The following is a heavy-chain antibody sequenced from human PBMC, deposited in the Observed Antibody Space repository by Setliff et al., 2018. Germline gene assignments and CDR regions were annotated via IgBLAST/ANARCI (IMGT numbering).Heavy chain of an antibody. D-gene: IGHD5-18*01. J-gene: IGHJ4*02. CDR1: GGTFTYYY. V-gene: IGHV4-34*01. CDR3: ARGRNIAIRLLDS. CDR2: INHSGTT. Sequence: PSETLSLTCAASGGTFTYYYWTWIRQPPGKGLEWIGEINHSGTTNYNPSLKSRVTISIDTSKSQFSLNLRYVTAADTAVYYCARGRNIAIRLLDSWGQGNLVTVSS.